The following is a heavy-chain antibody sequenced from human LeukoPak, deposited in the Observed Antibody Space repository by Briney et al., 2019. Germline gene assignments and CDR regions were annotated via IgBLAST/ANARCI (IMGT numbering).Heavy chain of an antibody. V-gene: IGHV3-21*01. CDR3: ARALRGGGSGWPIDY. CDR2: ISSSSSYI. D-gene: IGHD6-19*01. J-gene: IGHJ4*02. CDR1: GFTFSSYS. Sequence: GGSLRLSCAASGFTFSSYSMNWVRQAPGKGLEWVSSISSSSSYIYYADSVKGRFTISRDNAKNSLYLQMNSLRAEDTAVYYWARALRGGGSGWPIDYWGQGTLVTVSS.